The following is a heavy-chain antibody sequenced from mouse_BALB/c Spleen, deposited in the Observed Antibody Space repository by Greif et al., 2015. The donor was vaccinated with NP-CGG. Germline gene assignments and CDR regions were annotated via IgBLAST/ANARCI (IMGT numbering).Heavy chain of an antibody. V-gene: IGHV5-12-2*01. J-gene: IGHJ3*01. Sequence: DVKLVESGGDLVQPGGSLKLSCAASGFTFSSYTMSWVRQTPEKRLEWVAYISNGGGSTYYPDTAKGRFTISRDNAKNTLYLQMSSLKSEDTAMYYWARPLGYDEAWCAYWGQGTLVTVSA. CDR1: GFTFSSYT. CDR2: ISNGGGST. D-gene: IGHD2-14*01. CDR3: ARPLGYDEAWCAY.